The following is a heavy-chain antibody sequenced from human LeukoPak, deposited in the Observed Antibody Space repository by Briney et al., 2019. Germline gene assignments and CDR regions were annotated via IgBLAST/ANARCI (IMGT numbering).Heavy chain of an antibody. CDR2: ISTYNGDT. J-gene: IGHJ4*02. Sequence: ASVKVSCKGSGYTFTRYGITWVRQAPGQGLEGMGWISTYNGDTKYAQKLQGRVTMTRDTSTNTAYMELRSLRSDDTAVYYCARDPSNTSGRYIFFDFWGQGTLVAVSS. CDR1: GYTFTRYG. V-gene: IGHV1-18*01. CDR3: ARDPSNTSGRYIFFDF. D-gene: IGHD6-25*01.